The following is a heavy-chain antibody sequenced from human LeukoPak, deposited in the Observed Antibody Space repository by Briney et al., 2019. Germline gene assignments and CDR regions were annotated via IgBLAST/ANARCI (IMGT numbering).Heavy chain of an antibody. V-gene: IGHV3-23*01. D-gene: IGHD1-26*01. J-gene: IGHJ4*02. CDR1: GFTFSSYA. Sequence: GGSLRLSCAASGFTFSSYAMSWVRQAPGKGLEWVSAISGSGGITSYADSVKGRFTISRDNSKNTLYLQMNSLRAGDTALYFCAQWSRYFDYWGQGTLVTVSS. CDR2: ISGSGGIT. CDR3: AQWSRYFDY.